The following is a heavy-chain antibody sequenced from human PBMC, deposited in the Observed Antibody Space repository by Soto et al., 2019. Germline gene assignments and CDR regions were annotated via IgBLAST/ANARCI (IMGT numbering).Heavy chain of an antibody. V-gene: IGHV4-31*03. CDR2: IYYSGST. CDR3: AREVVRSSVVPAAPGLMDV. D-gene: IGHD2-2*01. CDR1: GGSISSGGYY. Sequence: SETLSLTCTVSGGSISSGGYYWSWIRQHPGKGLDWIGYIYYSGSTYYNPSLKSRVTISVDTSKNQFSLKLSSVTAADTAVYYCAREVVRSSVVPAAPGLMDVWGTGTTVTV. J-gene: IGHJ6*03.